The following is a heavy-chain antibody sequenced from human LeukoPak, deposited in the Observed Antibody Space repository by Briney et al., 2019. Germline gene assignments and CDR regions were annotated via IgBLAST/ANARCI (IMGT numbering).Heavy chain of an antibody. J-gene: IGHJ6*02. CDR2: ISYDGSNK. V-gene: IGHV3-30*03. CDR1: GFTFSSYG. CDR3: ATGGAAAGEQYYYYGMDV. D-gene: IGHD6-13*01. Sequence: PGRSLRLSCAASGFTFSSYGMHWVRQAPGKGLEWVAVISYDGSNKYYADSVKGRFTISRDNSKNTLYLQMNSLRAEDTAVYYCATGGAAAGEQYYYYGMDVWGQGTTVTVSS.